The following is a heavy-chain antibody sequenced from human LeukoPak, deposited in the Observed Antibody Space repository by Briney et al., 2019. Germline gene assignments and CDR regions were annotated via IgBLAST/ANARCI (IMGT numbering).Heavy chain of an antibody. J-gene: IGHJ4*02. V-gene: IGHV3-30-3*01. CDR1: GFTFSSYA. CDR2: ISYDGSNK. CDR3: SFIGYCSSTSCLDY. Sequence: PGGSLRLSCAASGFTFSSYAMHWVRQAPGKGLEWVAVISYDGSNKYYADSVKGRFTISRDNSKNTLYLQMNSLRAEDTAVYYASFIGYCSSTSCLDYWGQGTLVTVSS. D-gene: IGHD2-2*01.